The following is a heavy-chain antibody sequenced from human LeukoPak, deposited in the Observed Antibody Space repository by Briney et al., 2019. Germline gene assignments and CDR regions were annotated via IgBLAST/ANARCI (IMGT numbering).Heavy chain of an antibody. V-gene: IGHV3-9*01. D-gene: IGHD6-19*01. CDR3: AKGASIAVAGTLDY. CDR2: ISWNSGSI. Sequence: TGGSLRLSCAVSGFTFDDYAMQWVRQAPGKGLEWVSGISWNSGSIDYADSVKGRFTISRDNAKNSLYLQMNSLRAEDTALYYCAKGASIAVAGTLDYWGQGTLVTVSS. CDR1: GFTFDDYA. J-gene: IGHJ4*02.